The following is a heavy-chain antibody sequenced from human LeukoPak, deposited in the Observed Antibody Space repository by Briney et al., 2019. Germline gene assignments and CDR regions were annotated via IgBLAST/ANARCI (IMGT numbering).Heavy chain of an antibody. CDR1: GGSISSSSYY. D-gene: IGHD1-26*01. CDR3: ARHGFEWELPQYYFDY. Sequence: SETLSLTCTVSGGSISSSSYYWGWIRQPPGKGLEWIGSIYYSGITYYNPSLKSRVTISVDTSKNQFSLKLSSVAAADTAVYYCARHGFEWELPQYYFDYWGQGTLVTVSS. CDR2: IYYSGIT. J-gene: IGHJ4*02. V-gene: IGHV4-39*01.